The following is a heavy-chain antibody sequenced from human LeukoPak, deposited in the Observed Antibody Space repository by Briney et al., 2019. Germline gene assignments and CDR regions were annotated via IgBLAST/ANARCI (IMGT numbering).Heavy chain of an antibody. CDR1: GFTFDAYT. Sequence: GGSLRLSCAASGFTFDAYTMHWVRQAPGKGLEWVSLITLDGASTFYADSAKGRFTISRDNSRNSLYLQMNSLRTEDTALYYCATERQMYFESWGQGTLVTVSS. J-gene: IGHJ4*02. V-gene: IGHV3-43*01. CDR3: ATERQMYFES. D-gene: IGHD2-8*01. CDR2: ITLDGAST.